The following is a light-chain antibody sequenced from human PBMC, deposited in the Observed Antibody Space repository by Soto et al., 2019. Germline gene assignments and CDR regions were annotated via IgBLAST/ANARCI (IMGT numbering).Light chain of an antibody. CDR3: AAWDDSLNGVI. J-gene: IGLJ2*01. CDR2: YDD. Sequence: QSVLTQPPSVSEVPRQRVTISCSGSSSNIGNNAENWYQQLPGKAPKLLIYYDDLLSSGVSDRFSGSKSGTSASLAISGLQSEDEADYYCAAWDDSLNGVIFGGGTKLTVL. V-gene: IGLV1-36*01. CDR1: SSNIGNNA.